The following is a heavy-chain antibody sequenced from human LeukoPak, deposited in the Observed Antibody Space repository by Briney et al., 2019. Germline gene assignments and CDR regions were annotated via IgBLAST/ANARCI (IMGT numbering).Heavy chain of an antibody. CDR1: GFTVSSNY. Sequence: GGSLRLSCAASGFTVSSNYMSWVRQAPGKGLEWVSIIYSGGATYYADSVKGRFTISRDNSKNTLYLQMNSLRAEDTAVYYCAKKRGVGWFGELLDYMDVWGKGTTVTVSS. V-gene: IGHV3-53*01. CDR2: IYSGGAT. CDR3: AKKRGVGWFGELLDYMDV. D-gene: IGHD3-10*01. J-gene: IGHJ6*03.